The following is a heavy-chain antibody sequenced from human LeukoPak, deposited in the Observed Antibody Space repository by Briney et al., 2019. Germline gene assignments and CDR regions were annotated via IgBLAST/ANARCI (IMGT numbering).Heavy chain of an antibody. J-gene: IGHJ4*02. CDR3: AKDYYSYGSFYFDY. D-gene: IGHD5-18*01. CDR2: IIPIFGTA. V-gene: IGHV1-69*13. CDR1: GGTFSSYA. Sequence: SVKVSCKASGGTFSSYAISWVRQAPGQGLEWMGGIIPIFGTANYAQKFQGRVTITADESTSTAYMELSSLRSEDTAVYYCAKDYYSYGSFYFDYWGQGTLVTVSS.